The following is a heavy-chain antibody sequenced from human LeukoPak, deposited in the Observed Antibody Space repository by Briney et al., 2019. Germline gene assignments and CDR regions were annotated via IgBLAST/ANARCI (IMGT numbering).Heavy chain of an antibody. CDR3: ARGSSGSYAGY. V-gene: IGHV3-33*01. CDR2: IWYDGSNK. Sequence: PGGSLRLSCAASGFTFSSYGMHWVRQAPGKGLEWVAVIWYDGSNKYYADSVKGRFTISRDNSKNTLYLQMNSLRAEDTAVYYCARGSSGSYAGYWGQGTLVTVSS. J-gene: IGHJ4*02. CDR1: GFTFSSYG. D-gene: IGHD1-26*01.